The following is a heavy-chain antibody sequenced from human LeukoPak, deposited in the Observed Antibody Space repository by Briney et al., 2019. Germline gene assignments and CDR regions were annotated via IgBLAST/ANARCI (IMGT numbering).Heavy chain of an antibody. D-gene: IGHD1-26*01. CDR2: ISYTGST. V-gene: IGHV4-59*01. CDR1: GGSISSYY. Sequence: SETLSLTCTVSGGSISSYYWSWIRQPPGKGLEWIGYISYTGSTNYNPPLKSRVAMSLDASKNQFSLKLNSVTAADTAVYYCASLLGSARGSYPFDFWGQGTQVTVSS. J-gene: IGHJ4*02. CDR3: ASLLGSARGSYPFDF.